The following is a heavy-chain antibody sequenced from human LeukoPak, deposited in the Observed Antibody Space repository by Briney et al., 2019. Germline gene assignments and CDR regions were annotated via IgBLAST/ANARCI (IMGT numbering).Heavy chain of an antibody. CDR2: IYPGDSDT. V-gene: IGHV5-51*01. CDR3: ARQDLLSYYYYGMDV. J-gene: IGHJ6*02. D-gene: IGHD2-15*01. CDR1: GYSFTSYW. Sequence: GESLKISCKGSGYSFTSYWTGWVRQMPGKGLEWMGIIYPGDSDTRYSPSFQGQVTISADKSISTAYLQWSSLKASDTAMYYCARQDLLSYYYYGMDVWGQGTTVTVSS.